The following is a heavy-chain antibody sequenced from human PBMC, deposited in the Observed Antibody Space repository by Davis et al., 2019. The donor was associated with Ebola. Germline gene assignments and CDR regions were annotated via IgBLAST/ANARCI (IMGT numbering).Heavy chain of an antibody. Sequence: ASVKVSCKASGYTFTSYGISWVRQAPGQGLEWMGWISAYNGNTNYAQKLQGRVTMTTDTSTSTAYMEVRSLRSNDTAVYYCARDAVEMATYDAFDMWGQGTMVTVSS. CDR1: GYTFTSYG. CDR3: ARDAVEMATYDAFDM. V-gene: IGHV1-18*01. D-gene: IGHD5-24*01. CDR2: ISAYNGNT. J-gene: IGHJ3*02.